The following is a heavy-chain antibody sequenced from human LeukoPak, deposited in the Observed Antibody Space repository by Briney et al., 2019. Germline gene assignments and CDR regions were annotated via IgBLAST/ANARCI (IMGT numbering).Heavy chain of an antibody. V-gene: IGHV4-59*01. CDR2: IYYSGST. J-gene: IGHJ4*02. Sequence: SETLSLTCTVSGGSISSYYWSWIRQPPGKGLEWIGYIYYSGSTNYNPSLKSRVTISVDTSKNQFSLELSSVTAADTAVYYCARESPMTSTSSFPDYWGQGTLVTVSS. CDR3: ARESPMTSTSSFPDY. CDR1: GGSISSYY. D-gene: IGHD2-21*02.